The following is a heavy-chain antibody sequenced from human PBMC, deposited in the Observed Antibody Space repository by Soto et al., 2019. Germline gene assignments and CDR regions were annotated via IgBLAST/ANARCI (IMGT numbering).Heavy chain of an antibody. CDR1: RGSISGGGGC. CDR2: INYSGRT. V-gene: IGHV4-31*03. J-gene: IGHJ4*02. CDR3: ARDPRHVEYYYDSSGLDY. D-gene: IGHD3-22*01. Sequence: SDTRSLTSTVARGSISGGGGCLSWIRQHPGQRLEWIGYINYSGRTYYNVSLKSRISISVDTSNNQFSLKLSSVTAADTAVYYCARDPRHVEYYYDSSGLDYWGQGTLVTVSS.